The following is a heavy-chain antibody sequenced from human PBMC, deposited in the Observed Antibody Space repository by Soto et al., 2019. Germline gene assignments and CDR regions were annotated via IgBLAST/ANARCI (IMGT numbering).Heavy chain of an antibody. Sequence: QVQLVQSGAEVKKPGASVKVSCKASGYTFTSYYMPWVRQAPGQGLEWMGIVNPSGGSTSYAQKFQGRVTMTRDTSTSTVYMELSSLRSEDTAVYYCARLTDDFWSGYTGLNAFDILGQGTMVTVSS. J-gene: IGHJ3*02. CDR2: VNPSGGST. CDR1: GYTFTSYY. V-gene: IGHV1-46*01. D-gene: IGHD3-3*01. CDR3: ARLTDDFWSGYTGLNAFDI.